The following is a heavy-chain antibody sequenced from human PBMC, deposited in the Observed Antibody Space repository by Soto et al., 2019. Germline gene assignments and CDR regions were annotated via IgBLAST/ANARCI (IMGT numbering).Heavy chain of an antibody. CDR2: ITGSGDRT. CDR3: AKGLGSGSYAASDS. J-gene: IGHJ5*01. V-gene: IGHV3-23*01. D-gene: IGHD1-26*01. CDR1: GFTFSNYA. Sequence: EVQLLESGGGLVQPGGSLRLSCAASGFTFSNYALSWVRQAPGKGLEWVSAITGSGDRTYYADSVKGRFTVSRDNSKNTWSLEMNSLSAADTALYYCAKGLGSGSYAASDSWGQGTLVTVSS.